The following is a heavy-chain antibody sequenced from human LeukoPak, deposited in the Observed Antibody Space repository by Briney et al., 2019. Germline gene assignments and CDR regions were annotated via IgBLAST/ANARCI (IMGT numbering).Heavy chain of an antibody. CDR1: GFTFSSYA. V-gene: IGHV3-53*01. Sequence: GGSLRLSCAASGFTFSSYAMSWFRQAPGKGLEWVSVIYSGGSTYYADSVKGRFIISRDNSKNTLYLQMNSLRAEDTAVYYCTRAADYDFWSGTFDYWGQGTLVTVSS. J-gene: IGHJ4*02. CDR2: IYSGGST. D-gene: IGHD3-3*01. CDR3: TRAADYDFWSGTFDY.